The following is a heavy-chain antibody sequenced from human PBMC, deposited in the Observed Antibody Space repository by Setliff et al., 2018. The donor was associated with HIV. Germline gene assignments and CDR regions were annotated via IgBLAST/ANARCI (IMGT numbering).Heavy chain of an antibody. V-gene: IGHV4-31*03. CDR2: ISYTEST. J-gene: IGHJ3*02. CDR1: GGSITSGGFY. CDR3: ARVGVGAPADAFDI. D-gene: IGHD3-3*01. Sequence: SETLSLTCTVSGGSITSGGFYWSWIRQHPGKGLEWIGSISYTESTYYNPPLKSRLTMSLHTSKNQFSLTLNSVAAADTAVYYCARVGVGAPADAFDIWGLGTMVTV.